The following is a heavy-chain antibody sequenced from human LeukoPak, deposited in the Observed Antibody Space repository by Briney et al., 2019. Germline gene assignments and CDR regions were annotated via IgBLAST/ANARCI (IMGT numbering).Heavy chain of an antibody. CDR1: GYTFTDYH. D-gene: IGHD3-22*01. J-gene: IGHJ4*02. CDR2: INPNSGGT. CDR3: ARDERYDSSGYPFDY. Sequence: ASVKVSCKASGYTFTDYHINWVRQAPGQGLEWMGWINPNSGGTNYAQKFQGRVTMTRDTSISTAYMELSRLRSDDTAVYYCARDERYDSSGYPFDYWGQGTLVTVSS. V-gene: IGHV1-2*02.